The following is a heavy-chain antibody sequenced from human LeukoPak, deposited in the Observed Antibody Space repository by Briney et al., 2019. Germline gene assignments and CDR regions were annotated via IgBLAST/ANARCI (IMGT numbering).Heavy chain of an antibody. CDR2: IIPILGIA. V-gene: IGHV1-69*04. J-gene: IGHJ4*02. CDR3: AREVEYYDSPFDY. Sequence: SVKVSCKASGGTFSSYAISWVRQAPGQGLEWMGRIIPILGIANYAQKFQGRVTITADKSTSTAYMELSSLRSEDTAVYYCAREVEYYDSPFDYWAREPWSPSPQ. CDR1: GGTFSSYA. D-gene: IGHD3-22*01.